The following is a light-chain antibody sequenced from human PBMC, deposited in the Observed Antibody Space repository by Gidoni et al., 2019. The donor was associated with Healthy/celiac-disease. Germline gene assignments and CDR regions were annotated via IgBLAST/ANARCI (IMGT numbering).Light chain of an antibody. CDR2: WAS. Sequence: DLVITQSPDPLAVSLGERATIHCTSSQSVLYSSTNNSYLAWYQQTPGQPPKLLISWASTRESGVPDRFSGSGSGTDFTLTISSLQAEDVAVYYCQQYYSTPYTFGQGTKLDIK. CDR3: QQYYSTPYT. J-gene: IGKJ2*01. V-gene: IGKV4-1*01. CDR1: QSVLYSSTNNSY.